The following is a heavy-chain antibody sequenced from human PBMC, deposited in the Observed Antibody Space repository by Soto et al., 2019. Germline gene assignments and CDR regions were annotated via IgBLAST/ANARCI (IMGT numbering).Heavy chain of an antibody. CDR3: AMVDVYVTPSPQDV. CDR1: GYTFTRYG. J-gene: IGHJ6*02. Sequence: QVQLVQSGAEVKNPGASVKVSCKASGYTFTRYGIGWARQAPGQGIEWMGWINTYNGNTNYAQNVQGRDTLTTDTSTRTANTELRSLRSNDTAIYYCAMVDVYVTPSPQDVWGQETTVIVSS. CDR2: INTYNGNT. D-gene: IGHD3-16*01. V-gene: IGHV1-18*01.